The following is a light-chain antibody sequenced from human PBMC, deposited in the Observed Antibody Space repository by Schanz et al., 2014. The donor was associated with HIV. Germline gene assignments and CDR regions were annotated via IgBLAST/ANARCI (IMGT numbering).Light chain of an antibody. CDR1: QSVSSN. V-gene: IGKV3-15*01. J-gene: IGKJ5*01. CDR3: QQYNLWPVT. Sequence: EIVMTQSPATLSVSPGERATLSCRASQSVSSNLAWYQQNPGQAPRLLMYGASTRATGIPARFSGSGSGTEFTLTISSLQSEDFAVYFCQQYNLWPVTFGQGTRLEIK. CDR2: GAS.